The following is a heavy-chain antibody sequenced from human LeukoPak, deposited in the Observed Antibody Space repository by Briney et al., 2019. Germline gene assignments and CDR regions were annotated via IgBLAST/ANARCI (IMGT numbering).Heavy chain of an antibody. CDR3: ARVGYSYGFYYYYYMDV. Sequence: ASVKVSCKASGYTFTSYDINWVRQATGQGLEWMGWMNPNSGNTGYAQKFQGRVTITRSTSISTAYMELSSLRSEDTAVYYCARVGYSYGFYYYYYMDVWGKGTTVTVSS. CDR2: MNPNSGNT. V-gene: IGHV1-8*03. CDR1: GYTFTSYD. J-gene: IGHJ6*03. D-gene: IGHD5-18*01.